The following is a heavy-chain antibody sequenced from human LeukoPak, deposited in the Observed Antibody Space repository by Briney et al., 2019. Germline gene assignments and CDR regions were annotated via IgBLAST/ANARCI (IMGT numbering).Heavy chain of an antibody. CDR3: GGGPLTIFPSDHFDY. Sequence: PGGSLRLSCAASGFTFSTYSMNWVRQAPGKGLEWASSISSSSSYIYYADSVKGRFTISRDNAKNSLYLQMNSLRAEDTAVYYCGGGPLTIFPSDHFDYWGQGTLVTVSS. CDR1: GFTFSTYS. CDR2: ISSSSSYI. J-gene: IGHJ4*02. D-gene: IGHD3-3*01. V-gene: IGHV3-21*01.